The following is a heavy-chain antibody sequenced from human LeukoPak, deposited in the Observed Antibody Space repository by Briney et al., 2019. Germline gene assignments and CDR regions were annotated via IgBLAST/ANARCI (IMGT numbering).Heavy chain of an antibody. CDR1: GGSISSGGYY. Sequence: SETLSLTCTVSGGSISSGGYYWSWIRQHPGKGLEWIGYTYYSGSTYYNPSLKSRVTISVDTSKNQFSLKLSSVTAADTAVYYCAREWFGAPFDPWGQGTLVTVSS. D-gene: IGHD3-10*01. CDR2: TYYSGST. J-gene: IGHJ5*02. CDR3: AREWFGAPFDP. V-gene: IGHV4-31*03.